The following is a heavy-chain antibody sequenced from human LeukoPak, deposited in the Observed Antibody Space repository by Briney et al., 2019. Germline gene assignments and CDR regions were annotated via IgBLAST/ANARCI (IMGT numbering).Heavy chain of an antibody. J-gene: IGHJ6*03. Sequence: PSETLSLTCTVSGGSISSYYCSWIRKPPRKGLELMGYSYSSGSTNYNPSLKSRVTISVDTSKNQFSLKLSSVTAADTAVYYCARDKRYFDWSPYYYYMDVWGKGTTVTVSS. D-gene: IGHD3-9*01. CDR2: SYSSGST. V-gene: IGHV4-59*01. CDR3: ARDKRYFDWSPYYYYMDV. CDR1: GGSISSYY.